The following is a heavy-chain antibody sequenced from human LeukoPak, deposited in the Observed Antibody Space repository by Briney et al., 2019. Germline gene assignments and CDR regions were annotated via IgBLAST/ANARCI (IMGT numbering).Heavy chain of an antibody. J-gene: IGHJ5*02. CDR2: INHSGST. CDR1: GGSISSSSYY. D-gene: IGHD3-22*01. CDR3: ARQGYFAEYGFDP. Sequence: SETLSLTCTVSGGSISSSSYYWVWIRQPPGKGLEWIGEINHSGSTNYNPSLKSRVTISVDTSKNQFSLKLSSVTAADTAVYYCARQGYFAEYGFDPWGQGTLVTVSS. V-gene: IGHV4-39*07.